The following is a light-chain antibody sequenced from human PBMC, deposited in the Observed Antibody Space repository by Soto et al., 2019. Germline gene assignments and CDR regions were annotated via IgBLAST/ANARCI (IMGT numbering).Light chain of an antibody. CDR1: SSNIGSNT. V-gene: IGLV1-44*01. Sequence: QSVLTQPPSASGTPGQRGTISCSGTSSNIGSNTVHWYQQLPGTAPKLVIYSNNQRSSGVPDRFSASKSDTSASLAISGGQSEDEADYSCASWDDSLNGPVFGGGTKLTVL. CDR3: ASWDDSLNGPV. CDR2: SNN. J-gene: IGLJ2*01.